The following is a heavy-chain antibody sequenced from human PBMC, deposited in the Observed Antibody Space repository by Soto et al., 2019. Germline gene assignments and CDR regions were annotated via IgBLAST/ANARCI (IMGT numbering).Heavy chain of an antibody. CDR1: GGSISSYY. J-gene: IGHJ4*02. V-gene: IGHV4-59*01. Sequence: PSETLSLTCTVSGGSISSYYWSWIRQPPGKGLEWIGYIYYSGSTNYNPSLKSRVTISVDTSKNQFSLKLSSVTAADTAVYYCARVYCTNGVCYSPANLDYWGQGTLVTVSS. D-gene: IGHD2-8*01. CDR3: ARVYCTNGVCYSPANLDY. CDR2: IYYSGST.